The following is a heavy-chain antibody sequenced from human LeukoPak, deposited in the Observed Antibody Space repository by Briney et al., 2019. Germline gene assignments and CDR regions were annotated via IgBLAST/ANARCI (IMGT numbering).Heavy chain of an antibody. CDR3: ARGVWSSRNAFDL. CDR2: IKPDGGEK. J-gene: IGHJ3*01. V-gene: IGHV3-7*01. D-gene: IGHD2-21*01. Sequence: GGSLRLSCAASGFTFRNSWMSWVRQTPGKGLELVANIKPDGGEKHYVDSVKGRFTISRDNARNSLDLQMSSLTAEDTAVYYCARGVWSSRNAFDLWGQGTMVSVSS. CDR1: GFTFRNSW.